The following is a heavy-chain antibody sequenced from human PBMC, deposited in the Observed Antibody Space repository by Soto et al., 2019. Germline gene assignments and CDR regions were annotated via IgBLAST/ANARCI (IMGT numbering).Heavy chain of an antibody. CDR1: GDSVSSNRAV. J-gene: IGHJ5*02. V-gene: IGHV6-1*01. Sequence: SQTLSLTCAMSGDSVSSNRAVWNWIRQAPSRGLEWLGRTYYRSKWYNDYAVSVQSRITINPDTAKNQFSLQLNSVTPEDTAVYYCAGVGDNNWFDPWGQGALVTVSS. CDR2: TYYRSKWYN. CDR3: AGVGDNNWFDP. D-gene: IGHD4-17*01.